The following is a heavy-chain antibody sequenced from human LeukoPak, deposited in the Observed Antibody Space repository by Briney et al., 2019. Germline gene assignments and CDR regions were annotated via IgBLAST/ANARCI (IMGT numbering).Heavy chain of an antibody. CDR3: ARQGGYGSGSYPWR. J-gene: IGHJ4*02. CDR1: GDSISSSSYY. Sequence: KPSETLSLTCTVSGDSISSSSYYWGWIRQPPGKGLEWIGSIYYSGSTYYNPSLKSRVTISVDTSKNQFSLKLSSVTAADTAVYYCARQGGYGSGSYPWRWGQGTLVTVSS. V-gene: IGHV4-39*01. CDR2: IYYSGST. D-gene: IGHD3-10*01.